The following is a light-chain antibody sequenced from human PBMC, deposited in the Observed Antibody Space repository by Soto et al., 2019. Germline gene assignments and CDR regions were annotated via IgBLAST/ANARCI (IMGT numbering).Light chain of an antibody. Sequence: QPVLTQPPSASATPGQRVTISCSGASSNIAWYQHLPGTSPKLLIYNNNQRPSGVPDRFSGSKSGTSASLAISGLRSEDEADYYCAAWDDSLSGPYVFGTGTKVTVL. CDR2: NNN. V-gene: IGLV1-47*01. CDR1: SSNIA. J-gene: IGLJ1*01. CDR3: AAWDDSLSGPYV.